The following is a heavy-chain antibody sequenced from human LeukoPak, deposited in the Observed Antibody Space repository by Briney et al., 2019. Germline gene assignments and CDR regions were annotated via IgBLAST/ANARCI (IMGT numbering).Heavy chain of an antibody. CDR3: ARSGEDGCSSTSCYVYLGDY. CDR2: ISAYNGNT. J-gene: IGHJ4*02. D-gene: IGHD2-2*01. Sequence: ASVKVSCRASGYTFTSYGISWVRQAPGQGLEWMGWISAYNGNTNYAQKLQGRVTMTTDTSTGTAYMELRSLRSDDTAVYYCARSGEDGCSSTSCYVYLGDYWGQGTLVTVSS. CDR1: GYTFTSYG. V-gene: IGHV1-18*01.